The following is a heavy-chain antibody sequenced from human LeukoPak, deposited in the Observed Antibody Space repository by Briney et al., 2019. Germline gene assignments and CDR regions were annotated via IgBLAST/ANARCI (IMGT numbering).Heavy chain of an antibody. V-gene: IGHV1-8*01. CDR3: ARGPVEAVFGVSTED. CDR2: MNPSSGNT. D-gene: IGHD3-10*02. CDR1: GYTFTSYD. Sequence: ASVKVSCKASGYTFTSYDINWVRQATGQGLEWMGWMNPSSGNTGYAQKFQGRVSMTRDTPISTAYMELSSLRSEDTAVYYCARGPVEAVFGVSTEDWGQGTTVTVSS. J-gene: IGHJ6*02.